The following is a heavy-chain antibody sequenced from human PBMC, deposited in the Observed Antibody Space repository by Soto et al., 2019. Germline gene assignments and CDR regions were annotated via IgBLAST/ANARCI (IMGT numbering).Heavy chain of an antibody. CDR3: ARDDSSSLYYFDY. Sequence: EVPLVESGGGLVQPGGSLRLSCAASGFTVSSNYMSWVRQAPGKGLEWVSVIYSGGSTYYADSVKGRFTISRDNSKNPLYLQMNSLRAEDTAVYYCARDDSSSLYYFDYWGQGTRVTVSS. J-gene: IGHJ4*02. CDR2: IYSGGST. D-gene: IGHD6-13*01. V-gene: IGHV3-66*01. CDR1: GFTVSSNY.